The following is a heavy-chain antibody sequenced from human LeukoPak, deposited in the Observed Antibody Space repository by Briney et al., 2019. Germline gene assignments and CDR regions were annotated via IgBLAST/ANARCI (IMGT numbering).Heavy chain of an antibody. D-gene: IGHD3-16*01. CDR1: GFTFTNYA. V-gene: IGHV3-23*01. CDR2: ITGSGGST. CDR3: ARGGGLDV. Sequence: GGSLRLSCAASGFTFTNYAMGWVRQAPGKGLEWISGITGSGGSTYYAVSVKGRFTISRDNAKNSLYLQMSNLRAEDTAVYFCARGGGLDVWGQGATVTVSS. J-gene: IGHJ6*02.